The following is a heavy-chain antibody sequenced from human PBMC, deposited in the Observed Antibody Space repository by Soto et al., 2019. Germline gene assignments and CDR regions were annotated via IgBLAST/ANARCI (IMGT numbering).Heavy chain of an antibody. CDR2: MNPNSGNT. CDR1: GYTFTSYD. D-gene: IGHD4-17*01. Sequence: ASVKVSCKASGYTFTSYDINWVRQATGQGLEWMGWMNPNSGNTGYAQKFQGRVTMTRNTSISTAYMELSSLRSEDTAVYYCASCDGDYAGDDAFDIRGQGTMVTLS. V-gene: IGHV1-8*01. J-gene: IGHJ3*02. CDR3: ASCDGDYAGDDAFDI.